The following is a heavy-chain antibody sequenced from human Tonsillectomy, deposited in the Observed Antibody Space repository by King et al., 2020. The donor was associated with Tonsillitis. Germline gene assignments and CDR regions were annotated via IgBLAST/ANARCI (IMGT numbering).Heavy chain of an antibody. V-gene: IGHV1-46*01. J-gene: IGHJ4*02. Sequence: LQLVQSGAEVKQPGASVKVSCKTSGYSFSSYYIHWVRLAPGQGPEWMGLIHPESGTADYAQKFRGRLTMTRDTSTSTLYMELSSLRSDDTAVYFCARVLIEDTPMSTDYWGQGTLVTVSS. D-gene: IGHD5-18*01. CDR3: ARVLIEDTPMSTDY. CDR2: IHPESGTA. CDR1: GYSFSSYY.